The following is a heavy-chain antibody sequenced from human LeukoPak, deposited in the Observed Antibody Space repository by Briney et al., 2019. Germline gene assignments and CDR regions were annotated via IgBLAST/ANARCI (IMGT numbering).Heavy chain of an antibody. V-gene: IGHV3-23*01. CDR2: ISGSGNIT. CDR3: AKVLVLVSANRYYFDY. CDR1: GLTFSGSA. Sequence: GGSLRLSCAASGLTFSGSAMSWVRQAPGKGLEWVSLISGSGNITYYAESVKGPFTVCRDNSKNTPYMQMNLLRAEDTAVYYCAKVLVLVSANRYYFDYWGQGTLVTVSS. D-gene: IGHD2-15*01. J-gene: IGHJ4*02.